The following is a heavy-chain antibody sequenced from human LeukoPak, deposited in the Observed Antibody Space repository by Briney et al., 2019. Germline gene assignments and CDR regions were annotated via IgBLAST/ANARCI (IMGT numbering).Heavy chain of an antibody. CDR1: GFTFSSYS. CDR2: ISSSSSYI. V-gene: IGHV3-21*01. D-gene: IGHD1-20*01. J-gene: IGHJ4*02. Sequence: GGSLSLSCAASGFTFSSYSMNWVRQAPGKGLEWVSSISSSSSYIYYADSVKGRFTISRDNAKNSLYLQMNSLRAEDTAVYYCVRLLVYNSGGEAFDHWGQGTLVTVSS. CDR3: VRLLVYNSGGEAFDH.